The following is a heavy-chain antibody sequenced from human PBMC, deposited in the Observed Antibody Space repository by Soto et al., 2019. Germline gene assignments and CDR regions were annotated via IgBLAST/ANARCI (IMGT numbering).Heavy chain of an antibody. J-gene: IGHJ4*02. CDR3: ASGDAWGANLAS. V-gene: IGHV4-31*03. CDR2: IYFSGNT. D-gene: IGHD4-17*01. Sequence: QVQLQESGPGLVKPSQTLSLTCTVSGASVNSGGYYWSWIRQLPGKGLEWIGYIYFSGNTYYNPSLESRVTISPDTSQNQCSLKLRAVMAADTAGYYWASGDAWGANLASWGQGTLVTVA. CDR1: GASVNSGGYY.